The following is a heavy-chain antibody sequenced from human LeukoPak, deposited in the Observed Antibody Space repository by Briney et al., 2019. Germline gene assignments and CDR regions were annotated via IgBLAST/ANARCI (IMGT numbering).Heavy chain of an antibody. CDR2: MNLDGSEK. CDR3: ARDATYCTNGVCYTRFDY. J-gene: IGHJ4*02. V-gene: IGHV3-7*01. D-gene: IGHD2-8*01. CDR1: GFTFTSHW. Sequence: PGGSLRLSCAASGFTFTSHWMSCVRQAPGKGLEWVARMNLDGSEKYYVDSVKGRFTISRDNAKTSLYLEMNSLRAEDTAVYYCARDATYCTNGVCYTRFDYWGQGTLVTVSS.